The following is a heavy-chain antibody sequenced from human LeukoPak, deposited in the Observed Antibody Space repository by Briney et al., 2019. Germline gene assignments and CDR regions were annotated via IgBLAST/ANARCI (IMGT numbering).Heavy chain of an antibody. J-gene: IGHJ4*02. CDR3: ARGGVVVPAAILY. CDR2: ISYDGSNN. CDR1: GFTFSSYA. D-gene: IGHD2-2*01. V-gene: IGHV3-30*04. Sequence: AGGSLRLSCAASGFTFSSYAMHWVRQAPGKGLEWVAVISYDGSNNYYADSMKGRFTTSRDNSKNTLYLQMNSLRAEDTAVYYCARGGVVVPAAILYWGQGTLVTVSS.